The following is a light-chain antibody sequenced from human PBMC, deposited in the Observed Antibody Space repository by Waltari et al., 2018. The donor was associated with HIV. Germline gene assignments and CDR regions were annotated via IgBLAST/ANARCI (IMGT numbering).Light chain of an antibody. CDR1: SSNIGSNY. CDR3: AAWDDSLSGGV. V-gene: IGLV1-47*01. J-gene: IGLJ1*01. Sequence: QSVLTQPPSASGTPGQRVTISCSGRSSNIGSNYVYWYQQLPGTAPKLLIYRNNQRPSGVPDRFSGSKSGTSASLAISGLRSEDEADYYCAAWDDSLSGGVFGTGTKVTVL. CDR2: RNN.